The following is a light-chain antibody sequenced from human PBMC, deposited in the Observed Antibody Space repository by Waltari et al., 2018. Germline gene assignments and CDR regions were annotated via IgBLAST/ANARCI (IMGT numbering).Light chain of an antibody. CDR2: AAS. CDR1: QGIITY. CDR3: LQYDSNPRT. J-gene: IGKJ1*01. V-gene: IGKV1-13*02. Sequence: IQLTQSPSSMYASAGDRVIITCMSSQGIITYLNWYQQKPVKAPKRLIYAASSLESGVPSRFSGSVSETDFTLTISSLQPEDFATYYCLQYDSNPRTFGQGTKVEIK.